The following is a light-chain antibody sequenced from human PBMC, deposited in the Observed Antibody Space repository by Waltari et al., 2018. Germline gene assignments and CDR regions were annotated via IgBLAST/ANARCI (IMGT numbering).Light chain of an antibody. J-gene: IGKJ1*01. CDR2: AAS. V-gene: IGKV1-39*01. CDR3: QQSYSTSTWT. CDR1: QSISSY. Sequence: IQMTQSPSSLSASVGDRVTIPCRASQSISSYLNWYQQKPGKAPKLLIYAASRLQSGVPSRFSGSGSGTDFTLTISSLQPEDFATYYCQQSYSTSTWTFGQGTKVEIK.